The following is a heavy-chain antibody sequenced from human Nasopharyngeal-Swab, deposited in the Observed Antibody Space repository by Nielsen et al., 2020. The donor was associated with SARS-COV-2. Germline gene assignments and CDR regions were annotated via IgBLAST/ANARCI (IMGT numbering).Heavy chain of an antibody. V-gene: IGHV3-13*01. J-gene: IGHJ4*02. CDR1: GFTFSNYD. CDR2: INPAGVT. D-gene: IGHD1-1*01. CDR3: ARGTSTSPGIDY. Sequence: GESLKISCAASGFTFSNYDIHWVRQATGKGLEWLSGINPAGVTYSPDSVKGRFTISRENAKNSLYLQMNSLIAEDTAVYFCARGTSTSPGIDYWGQGILVTVSS.